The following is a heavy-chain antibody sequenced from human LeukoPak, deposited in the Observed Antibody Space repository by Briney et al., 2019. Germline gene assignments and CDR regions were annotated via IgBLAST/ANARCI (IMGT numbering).Heavy chain of an antibody. D-gene: IGHD2-15*01. V-gene: IGHV3-43D*03. CDR1: GFTFDDYA. CDR2: ISWDGGST. CDR3: AKVDCSGGSCYEGYFDY. Sequence: GGSLRLSCAASGFTFDDYAMHWVRQAPGKGLEWVSLISWDGGSTYYADSVKGRFTISRDNSKNSLYLQMNSLRAEDTALYYCAKVDCSGGSCYEGYFDYWGQGTLVTVSS. J-gene: IGHJ4*02.